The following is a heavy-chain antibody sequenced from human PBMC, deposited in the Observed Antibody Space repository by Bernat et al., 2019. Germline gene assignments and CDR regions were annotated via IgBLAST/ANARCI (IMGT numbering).Heavy chain of an antibody. J-gene: IGHJ3*02. D-gene: IGHD3-3*01. Sequence: EVLLVESGGGLVQPGGSLRLSCAASGFTFTVYWMHWVRQAPGKGLVWVSRINNDGSDTIYADSVKGRFTLSRDNAKNTLYLQMNSLRVEDTAVYYCARGGWSHGFDIWGQGTMVTVSS. V-gene: IGHV3-74*01. CDR3: ARGGWSHGFDI. CDR1: GFTFTVYW. CDR2: INNDGSDT.